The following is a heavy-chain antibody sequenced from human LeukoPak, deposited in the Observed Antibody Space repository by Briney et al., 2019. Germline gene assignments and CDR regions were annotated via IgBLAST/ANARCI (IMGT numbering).Heavy chain of an antibody. Sequence: GGSLRLSCAASGFTLSSYWMHWVRQAPGKGLVWVSRVNSDGISTSYADSVKGRFTISRDNAKNTLYLQMNSLRAEDTAVYYCAKDGLRELVVFDYWGQGTLVTVSS. J-gene: IGHJ4*02. CDR3: AKDGLRELVVFDY. CDR2: VNSDGIST. CDR1: GFTLSSYW. D-gene: IGHD1-26*01. V-gene: IGHV3-74*01.